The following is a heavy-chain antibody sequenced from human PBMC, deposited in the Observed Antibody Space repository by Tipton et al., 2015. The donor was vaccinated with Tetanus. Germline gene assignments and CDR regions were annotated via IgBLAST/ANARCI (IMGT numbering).Heavy chain of an antibody. CDR1: GGSVRSGDYS. Sequence: TLSLTCTVSGGSVRSGDYSWNWIRQPPGKGLEWIGSIYYSGSSYYNPSLESRFTISLNTSKNQFSLKLTSVTAADAAVYYCARPSTTVTPRAFDVWGQGTTVTVSS. J-gene: IGHJ3*01. D-gene: IGHD4-17*01. CDR3: ARPSTTVTPRAFDV. CDR2: IYYSGSS. V-gene: IGHV4-30-2*03.